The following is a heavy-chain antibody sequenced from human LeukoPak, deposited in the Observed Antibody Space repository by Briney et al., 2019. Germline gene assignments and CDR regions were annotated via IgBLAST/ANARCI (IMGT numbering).Heavy chain of an antibody. V-gene: IGHV3-30*02. J-gene: IGHJ4*02. D-gene: IGHD4-17*01. CDR3: AKDHFDYGDYVYYFDY. CDR2: IRYDGSNK. Sequence: GGSLRLSCAASGFTFRSYAMHWVRQAPGKGLEWVAFIRYDGSNKYYADSVKGRFTISRDNSKNTLYLQMNSLRAEDTAVYYCAKDHFDYGDYVYYFDYWGQGTLVTVSS. CDR1: GFTFRSYA.